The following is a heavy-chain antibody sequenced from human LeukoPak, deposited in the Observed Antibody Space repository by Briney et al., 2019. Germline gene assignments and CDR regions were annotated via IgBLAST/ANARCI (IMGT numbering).Heavy chain of an antibody. V-gene: IGHV1-69*02. D-gene: IGHD1-26*01. Sequence: SVKISCKASGGTFSSYTISWVRQAPGQGLEWMGRIIPILGIANYAQKFQGRVTITADESTSTAYMELSSLRSEDTAVYYCASISGVLYNWFDPWGQGTLVTVSS. CDR3: ASISGVLYNWFDP. CDR2: IIPILGIA. CDR1: GGTFSSYT. J-gene: IGHJ5*02.